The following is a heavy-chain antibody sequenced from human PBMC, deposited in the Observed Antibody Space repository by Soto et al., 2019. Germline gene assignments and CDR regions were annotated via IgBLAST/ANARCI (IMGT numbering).Heavy chain of an antibody. Sequence: TGGSLRLSCAASGFTFSSYSMNWVRQAPGKGLEWVSYISSSSSTIYYADSVKGRFTISRDNAKNSLYLQMNSLRAEDTAVYYCARDSDDSSGYYLLGVYYFDYWGQGTLVTVSS. CDR3: ARDSDDSSGYYLLGVYYFDY. CDR2: ISSSSSTI. D-gene: IGHD3-22*01. V-gene: IGHV3-48*01. CDR1: GFTFSSYS. J-gene: IGHJ4*02.